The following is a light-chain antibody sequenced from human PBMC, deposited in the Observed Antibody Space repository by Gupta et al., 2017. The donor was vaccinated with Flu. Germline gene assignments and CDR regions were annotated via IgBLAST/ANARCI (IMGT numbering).Light chain of an antibody. Sequence: GTLYLSPGERATLSCRTSQSVSNSSLGWYQQKPGQAPRLLIYGSSNRATDIPDRFSGSGSGTEFTLTISRLEPEDFAVYYCQQGGTSSWTFGQGTKVEAK. CDR3: QQGGTSSWT. CDR1: QSVSNSS. J-gene: IGKJ1*01. V-gene: IGKV3-20*01. CDR2: GSS.